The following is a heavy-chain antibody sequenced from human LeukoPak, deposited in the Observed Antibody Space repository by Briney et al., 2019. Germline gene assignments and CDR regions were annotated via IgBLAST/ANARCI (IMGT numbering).Heavy chain of an antibody. CDR3: AREVMQQLAHFDY. CDR2: IYTGGGT. D-gene: IGHD6-13*01. CDR1: GFTVNSNY. Sequence: GGSLRLSCAASGFTVNSNYMTWVRQAPGKGLEWVSVIYTGGGTDYADSVKGRFTISRDNSKNTLYLQMNSLRAEDTAVYYCAREVMQQLAHFDYWDQGTLVTVSS. J-gene: IGHJ4*02. V-gene: IGHV3-66*02.